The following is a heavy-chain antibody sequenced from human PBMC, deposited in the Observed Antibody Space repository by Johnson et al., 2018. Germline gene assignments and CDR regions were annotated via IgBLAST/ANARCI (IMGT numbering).Heavy chain of an antibody. D-gene: IGHD1-26*01. CDR1: GGSFSDYY. V-gene: IGHV4-34*01. J-gene: IGHJ1*01. CDR3: ARAPLGAPRTQYFQH. CDR2: INYSAST. Sequence: QVQLQQWGAGLLKPSETLSLTCAVYGGSFSDYYWSWIRQPPGKGLEWIGEINYSASTNYNPSLKSRVTISVDTSKNQFSLKLSSVIAADPAVYYCARAPLGAPRTQYFQHWGQGTLVIVSS.